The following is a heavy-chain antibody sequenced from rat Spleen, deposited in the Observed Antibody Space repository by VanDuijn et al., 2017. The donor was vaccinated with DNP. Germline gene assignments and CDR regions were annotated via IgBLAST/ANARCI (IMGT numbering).Heavy chain of an antibody. J-gene: IGHJ2*01. CDR3: TTDFERGY. CDR1: GFTFSVYD. CDR2: ISASGGST. D-gene: IGHD1-11*01. V-gene: IGHV5-27*01. Sequence: EVQLVESGGGLVQPGRSLKLSCAASGFTFSVYDMAWVRQAPKKGLEWVASISASGGSTSYRDSVKGRFTITRDNAKSILYLQMDSLRSEDTATYYCTTDFERGYWGQGVMVTVSS.